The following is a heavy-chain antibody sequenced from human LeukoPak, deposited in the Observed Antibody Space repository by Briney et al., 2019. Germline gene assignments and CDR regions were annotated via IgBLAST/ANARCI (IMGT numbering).Heavy chain of an antibody. CDR1: GYTLTELS. V-gene: IGHV1-24*01. Sequence: ASVKVSCKVSGYTLTELSMHWVRQAPGKGLEWTGGFDPEDGETIYAQKFQGRVTMTEDTSTDTAYMELSSLRSEDTAVYYCATDLVASGSYPPLVGMDVWGQGTTVTVSS. D-gene: IGHD1-26*01. J-gene: IGHJ6*02. CDR2: FDPEDGET. CDR3: ATDLVASGSYPPLVGMDV.